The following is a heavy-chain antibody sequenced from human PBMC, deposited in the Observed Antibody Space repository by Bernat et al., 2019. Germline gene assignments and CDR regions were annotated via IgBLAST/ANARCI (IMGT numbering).Heavy chain of an antibody. D-gene: IGHD2-2*01. Sequence: QVQLVQSGAEVKKPGSSVKVSCKASGGTFSSYAISWVRQAPGQGLEWMGGIIPIFGTANYAQKFQGRVTITADESTSTAYMELSSLRSEDTAVYYCARGRNIVVVPAATPYYYYGMDVWGKGTTVTVSS. CDR2: IIPIFGTA. V-gene: IGHV1-69*01. J-gene: IGHJ6*04. CDR1: GGTFSSYA. CDR3: ARGRNIVVVPAATPYYYYGMDV.